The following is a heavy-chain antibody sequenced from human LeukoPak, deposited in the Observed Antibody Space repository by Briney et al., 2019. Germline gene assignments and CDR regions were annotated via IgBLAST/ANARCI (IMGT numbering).Heavy chain of an antibody. CDR1: GYTFTGYY. Sequence: ASVKVCCKASGYTFTGYYMHWVRQAPGQGLEWMGWINPNSGGTNYAQKFQGRVTMTRDTSISTAYMELSRLRSDDTAVYYCARAVRGHDAFDIWGQGTMVTVSS. J-gene: IGHJ3*02. D-gene: IGHD3-16*01. CDR3: ARAVRGHDAFDI. V-gene: IGHV1-2*02. CDR2: INPNSGGT.